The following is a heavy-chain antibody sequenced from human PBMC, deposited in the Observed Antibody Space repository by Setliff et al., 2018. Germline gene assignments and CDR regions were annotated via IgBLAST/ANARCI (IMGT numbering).Heavy chain of an antibody. CDR3: ARERGSYDSSTHYTYYFDY. J-gene: IGHJ4*02. CDR2: INAGNGNT. CDR1: GYSFAKYA. D-gene: IGHD3-22*01. V-gene: IGHV1-3*01. Sequence: ASVKVSCKASGYSFAKYALHWVRQAPGQRLEWMGWINAGNGNTKCSQNFQGRVTITRDTSASTAYVELSSLRSEDTAVYFCARERGSYDSSTHYTYYFDYWGQGTLVTVSS.